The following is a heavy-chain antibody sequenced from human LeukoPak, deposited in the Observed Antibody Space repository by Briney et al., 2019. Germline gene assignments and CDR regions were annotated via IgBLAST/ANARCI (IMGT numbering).Heavy chain of an antibody. V-gene: IGHV3-30*18. CDR2: ISFDGNNK. CDR3: AKDHYDTGGTYSFDP. J-gene: IGHJ5*02. Sequence: GGSLRLSCAASGFTFSSYGMHWVRQAPGKGLEWVAVISFDGNNKYYADSVKGRFTISKDNSKNRLYLQMNSLRAEDTAVYYCAKDHYDTGGTYSFDPWGQGTLVTVSS. D-gene: IGHD2-8*02. CDR1: GFTFSSYG.